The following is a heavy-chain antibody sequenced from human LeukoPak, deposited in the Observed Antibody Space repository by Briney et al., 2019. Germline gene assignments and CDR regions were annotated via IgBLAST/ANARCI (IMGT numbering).Heavy chain of an antibody. D-gene: IGHD3-10*01. CDR3: AKSNGYGLVDI. V-gene: IGHV4-34*01. J-gene: IGHJ3*02. CDR2: INHSGST. Sequence: ESSETLSLTCAVYGGSFTNYYWSWIRQPPGKGLEWIGEINHSGSTKYNPSLKSRVTISLDTSRNQFSLKLNSVTAADTAVYYCAKSNGYGLVDIWGQGTMVTVSS. CDR1: GGSFTNYY.